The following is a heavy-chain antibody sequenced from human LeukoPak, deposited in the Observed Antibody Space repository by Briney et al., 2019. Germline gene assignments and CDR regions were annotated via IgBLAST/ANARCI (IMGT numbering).Heavy chain of an antibody. CDR2: IGAYNGNT. J-gene: IGHJ4*02. CDR1: GYTFATYA. Sequence: ASVKVSCKASGYTFATYAISWVRQAPGQGLEWMGWIGAYNGNTNYTQKLQGRVTMTTDTSTSTAYMELGSLRSDDTAVYYCARDLPAVAAYFDYWGQGTLVTVSS. V-gene: IGHV1-18*01. D-gene: IGHD6-19*01. CDR3: ARDLPAVAAYFDY.